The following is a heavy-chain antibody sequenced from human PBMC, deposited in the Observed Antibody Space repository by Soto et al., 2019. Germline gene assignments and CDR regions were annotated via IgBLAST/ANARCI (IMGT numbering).Heavy chain of an antibody. Sequence: VQMVESGGGVVHPGGSLRLSCAVSGFRFADYAVHWVRQSAGKGLEWVSFINADGSEKYYADSVRGRFTISRDNSKDSFYLQMNSLRLEDTAMYYCAKAKFYYDSSPYDSWGQGTLVTVSS. D-gene: IGHD3-22*01. CDR1: GFRFADYA. V-gene: IGHV3-43*02. CDR2: INADGSEK. J-gene: IGHJ4*02. CDR3: AKAKFYYDSSPYDS.